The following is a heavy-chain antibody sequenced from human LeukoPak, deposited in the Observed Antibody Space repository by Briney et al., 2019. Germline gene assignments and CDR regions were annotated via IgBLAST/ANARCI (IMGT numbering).Heavy chain of an antibody. J-gene: IGHJ4*02. CDR1: GFTFSSYS. CDR3: ARAPAPEGIDY. V-gene: IGHV3-48*01. Sequence: PGGSLRLSCAASGFTFSSYSMNWVRQAPGKGLEWVSYISSSSSTIYYADSVKGRFTISRDNAKNSLYLQMNSLRAEDTAVYYCARAPAPEGIDYWGQGTLVTVSS. D-gene: IGHD2-2*01. CDR2: ISSSSSTI.